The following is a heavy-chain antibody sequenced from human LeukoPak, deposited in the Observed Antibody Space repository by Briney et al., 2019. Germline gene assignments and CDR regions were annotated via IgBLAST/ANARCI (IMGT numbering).Heavy chain of an antibody. Sequence: GGSLRLSCAASGFTFSSYAMDWVRQAPGKGLEWVSSITSSSSYIYYADSLKGRFTISRDNAKNSLYLQMNSLRAEDTAVYYCARDRWELHAEYFQHWGQGTLVTVSS. CDR3: ARDRWELHAEYFQH. V-gene: IGHV3-21*01. CDR2: ITSSSSYI. CDR1: GFTFSSYA. D-gene: IGHD1-26*01. J-gene: IGHJ1*01.